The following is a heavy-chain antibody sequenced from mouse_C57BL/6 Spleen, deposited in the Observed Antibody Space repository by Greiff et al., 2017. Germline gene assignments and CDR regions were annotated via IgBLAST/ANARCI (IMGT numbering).Heavy chain of an antibody. CDR3: ARAYGNSYAMDY. V-gene: IGHV3-6*01. CDR1: GYSITSGYY. CDR2: ISYDGSN. D-gene: IGHD2-1*01. J-gene: IGHJ4*01. Sequence: EVQLVESGPGLVKPSQSLSLTCSVTGYSITSGYYWNWIRQFPGNKLEWMGYISYDGSNNYNPSLKNRISITRDTSKNQFFLKLSSVTTEDTATYYCARAYGNSYAMDYWGQGTSVTVSS.